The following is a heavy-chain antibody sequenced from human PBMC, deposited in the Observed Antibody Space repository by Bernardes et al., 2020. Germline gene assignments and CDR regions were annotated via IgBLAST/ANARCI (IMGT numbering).Heavy chain of an antibody. CDR3: ARKSPNDAFDI. J-gene: IGHJ3*02. V-gene: IGHV4-28*01. CDR2: IYYSGST. Sequence: SETLSLTCAVSGYSISSSNWWGWIRQPPGKGLEWIGYIYYSGSTYYNPSLKSRVTMSVDTSKNQFSLKLSSVTAVDTAVYYCARKSPNDAFDIWGQGTMVTVSS. CDR1: GYSISSSNW.